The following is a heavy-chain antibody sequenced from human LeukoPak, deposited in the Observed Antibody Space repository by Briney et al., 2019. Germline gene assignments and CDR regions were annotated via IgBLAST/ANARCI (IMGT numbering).Heavy chain of an antibody. CDR1: GYRLPCFL. CDR3: ARQVYYGVFCLFDY. J-gene: IGHJ4*02. D-gene: IGHD3-9*01. CDR2: IYPGNSDT. V-gene: IGHV5-51*01. Sequence: EALKTPLECPGYRLPCFLLGLVPPMPRKGPEWMGIIYPGNSDTRYSPSFLSHVTISADKYISTAYMQWSSLKASDNAMYYCARQVYYGVFCLFDYWGQGTLVTVSS.